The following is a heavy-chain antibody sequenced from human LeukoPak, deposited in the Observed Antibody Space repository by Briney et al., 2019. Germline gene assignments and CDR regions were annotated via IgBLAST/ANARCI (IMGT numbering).Heavy chain of an antibody. V-gene: IGHV3-48*01. D-gene: IGHD2-2*01. CDR2: ISSGSSNK. CDR3: AKFPDACSTNCDGIVQYFDN. Sequence: GGSLRLSCAASGFTFSSYSMSWVRQAPGKGLEWVSYISSGSSNKYYADSVKGRFTISRDNTKNSLYLQMNSLRAEDTAVYYCAKFPDACSTNCDGIVQYFDNWGEGTLVTVSS. CDR1: GFTFSSYS. J-gene: IGHJ4*02.